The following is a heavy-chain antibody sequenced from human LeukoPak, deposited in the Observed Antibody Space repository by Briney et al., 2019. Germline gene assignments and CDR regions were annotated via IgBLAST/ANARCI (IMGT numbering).Heavy chain of an antibody. D-gene: IGHD3-3*01. CDR2: IYYSGST. CDR3: ARGPLGITIFGVVITNPYFDP. CDR1: GGSISSYY. Sequence: SETLSLTCTVSGGSISSYYWSWIRQPPGKGLEWIGYIYYSGSTNYNPSLKSRVTISVDTSKNQFSLKLSSVTAADTAVYYCARGPLGITIFGVVITNPYFDPWGQGTLVTVSS. V-gene: IGHV4-59*12. J-gene: IGHJ5*02.